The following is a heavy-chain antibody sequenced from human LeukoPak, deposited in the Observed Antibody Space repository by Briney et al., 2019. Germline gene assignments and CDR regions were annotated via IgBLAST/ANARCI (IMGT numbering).Heavy chain of an antibody. CDR1: GFTFRSYD. V-gene: IGHV3-30*18. Sequence: GKSLILSCAASGFTFRSYDMPRVRQAPGKRLQQVAVISYDGSNKYHTDSVKGRFTISRDNSKNTLYLQMNSLRAEDTAVYYCAKDSEIAAAGSYWYFDLWGRGTLVTVSS. CDR2: ISYDGSNK. CDR3: AKDSEIAAAGSYWYFDL. J-gene: IGHJ2*01. D-gene: IGHD6-13*01.